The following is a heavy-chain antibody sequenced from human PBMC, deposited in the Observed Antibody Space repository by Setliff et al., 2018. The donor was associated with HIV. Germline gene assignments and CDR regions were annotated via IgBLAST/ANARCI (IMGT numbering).Heavy chain of an antibody. J-gene: IGHJ4*02. V-gene: IGHV4-39*01. Sequence: SETLSLTCTVSGGSISNNSYYWGWVRQPPGKGLELIGNLFYNGNTYYNPSLKSRVTISVDTSKNQFSLKLSSVTAADTAIYFCARQFRYPNRAVVGVDYWGQGTLVTVSS. D-gene: IGHD6-19*01. CDR2: LFYNGNT. CDR3: ARQFRYPNRAVVGVDY. CDR1: GGSISNNSYY.